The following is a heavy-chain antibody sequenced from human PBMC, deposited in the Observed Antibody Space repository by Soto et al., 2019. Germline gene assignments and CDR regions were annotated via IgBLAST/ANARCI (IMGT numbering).Heavy chain of an antibody. CDR2: INPNSGGT. CDR3: ANLEGYSYGNWNFDY. CDR1: GYTFTGDY. Sequence: ASVKVSCKASGYTFTGDYMHWVRQAPGQGLEWMGWINPNSGGTNYAQKFQGRVTMTRDTSISTAYMELSRLRSDDTAVYYCANLEGYSYGNWNFDYWGQGTLVTVSS. V-gene: IGHV1-2*02. J-gene: IGHJ4*02. D-gene: IGHD5-18*01.